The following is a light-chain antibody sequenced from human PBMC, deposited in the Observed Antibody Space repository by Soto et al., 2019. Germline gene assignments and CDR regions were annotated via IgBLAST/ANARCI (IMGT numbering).Light chain of an antibody. Sequence: EIVLTQSPATLSLSPGERATFSCRASQSVRSYLAWYQERSGQAPRLLMYDSSNRATGIPSRFSGSGSGTDFTLNISSLEPEDFAVYYCQQRSDWPRTFGQGTKVEIK. CDR3: QQRSDWPRT. V-gene: IGKV3-11*01. CDR2: DSS. J-gene: IGKJ1*01. CDR1: QSVRSY.